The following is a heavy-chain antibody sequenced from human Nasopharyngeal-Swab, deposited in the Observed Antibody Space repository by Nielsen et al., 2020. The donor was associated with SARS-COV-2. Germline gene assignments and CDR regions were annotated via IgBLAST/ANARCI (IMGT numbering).Heavy chain of an antibody. J-gene: IGHJ3*02. V-gene: IGHV3-33*01. CDR1: GFTFSSYG. CDR2: IWYDGSNK. CDR3: AIEHEEAFDI. Sequence: GESLKISCAASGFTFSSYGMHWVRQAPGKGLEWVAVIWYDGSNKYYADSVKGRFTISRDNSKNTLYLQMNSLRAEDTAVYYCAIEHEEAFDIWGQGTMVTVSS.